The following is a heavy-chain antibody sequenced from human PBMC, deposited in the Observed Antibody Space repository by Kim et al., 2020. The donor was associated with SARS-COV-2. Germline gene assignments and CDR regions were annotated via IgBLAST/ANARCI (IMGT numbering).Heavy chain of an antibody. CDR3: ATRGSRVGFDS. J-gene: IGHJ4*02. CDR2: T. D-gene: IGHD2-15*01. V-gene: IGHV3-23*01. Sequence: TFYTDSVKGRFTISRDNSKNTLYLQMNSLRADDTAVYYCATRGSRVGFDSWGQGTLVTVSS.